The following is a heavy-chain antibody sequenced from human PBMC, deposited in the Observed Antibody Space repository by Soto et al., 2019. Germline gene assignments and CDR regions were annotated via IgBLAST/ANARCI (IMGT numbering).Heavy chain of an antibody. CDR3: ARDQGVTSELFNY. V-gene: IGHV1-2*02. CDR1: GYTFTGYY. D-gene: IGHD3-10*01. Sequence: ASVKVSCKASGYTFTGYYIHWVRQAPGQGLEWMGWINPNSGGTDYAQKFQGRVTMTRDTSISTVYMELNRLRSDDTAVYYCARDQGVTSELFNYWGHGSLVTVSS. J-gene: IGHJ4*01. CDR2: INPNSGGT.